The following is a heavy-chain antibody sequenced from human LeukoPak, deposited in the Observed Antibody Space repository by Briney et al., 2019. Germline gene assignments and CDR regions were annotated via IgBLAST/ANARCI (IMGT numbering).Heavy chain of an antibody. CDR1: GFTFSNAW. J-gene: IGHJ4*02. D-gene: IGHD6-13*01. Sequence: GGSLRLSCAASGFTFSNAWMSWVRQAPGKGLEWVGRIKTRADGGTTDYAAPVKGRFTISRDDSKDTLCLQMNSLKTEDTAVYYCTTTLVPSNYFDYWGQGTLVTVSS. V-gene: IGHV3-15*01. CDR2: IKTRADGGTT. CDR3: TTTLVPSNYFDY.